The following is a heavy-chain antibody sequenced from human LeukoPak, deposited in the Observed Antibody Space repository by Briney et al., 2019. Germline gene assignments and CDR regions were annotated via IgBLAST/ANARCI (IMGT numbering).Heavy chain of an antibody. Sequence: KAGGSLRLSCEASGFTFSSYTMNWVHQAPGKGLEWVSSISGSSSFTYYAESVKGRFTISRDNAKNSLYLQMNSLRAEDTALYYCARDSEAYYDILAGYYGGNWFDPWGQGTLVTVSS. V-gene: IGHV3-21*01. CDR3: ARDSEAYYDILAGYYGGNWFDP. CDR2: ISGSSSFT. D-gene: IGHD3-9*01. J-gene: IGHJ5*02. CDR1: GFTFSSYT.